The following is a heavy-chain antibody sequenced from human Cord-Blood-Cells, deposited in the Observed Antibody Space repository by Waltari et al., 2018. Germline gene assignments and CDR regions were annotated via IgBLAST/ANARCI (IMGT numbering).Heavy chain of an antibody. Sequence: QVQLVQSGAEVKKPGASVKVSCKASGYTFTGYYMHWVRQAPGQGLEWMGWINPNSGGTNYAQKCQGWVTMTRDTSISTAYMELSRLRSDDTAVYYCARGNSSSSWSNWFDPWGQGTLVTVSS. CDR1: GYTFTGYY. CDR3: ARGNSSSSWSNWFDP. J-gene: IGHJ5*02. V-gene: IGHV1-2*04. CDR2: INPNSGGT. D-gene: IGHD6-13*01.